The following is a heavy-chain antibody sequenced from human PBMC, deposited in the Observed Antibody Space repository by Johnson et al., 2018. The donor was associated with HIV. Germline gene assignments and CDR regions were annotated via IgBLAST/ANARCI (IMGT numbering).Heavy chain of an antibody. CDR3: ARGGSDVFDI. D-gene: IGHD3-16*01. J-gene: IGHJ3*02. CDR1: GFTFSNFA. Sequence: QVQLVESGGGVVQPGRSLRLSCAASGFTFSNFAMNWVRQASGRGLEWISGIKTCDGGSNCADAVKGRFTFSRDNSKNTVYLLMNRLRADDPAVYYCARGGSDVFDIWGRGTMVTVSS. V-gene: IGHV3-30-3*01. CDR2: KTCDGGS.